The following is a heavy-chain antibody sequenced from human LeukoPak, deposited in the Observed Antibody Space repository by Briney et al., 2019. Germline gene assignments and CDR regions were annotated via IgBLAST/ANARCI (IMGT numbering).Heavy chain of an antibody. V-gene: IGHV4-59*12. D-gene: IGHD2-21*02. Sequence: SETLSLTCTVSGGSISSNYWSWIRQHPGKGLEWIGYIYSSGGTYYNPSLKSRVTISLDTSENQVSLKLSSVTAADTAVYYCAREGAYCGGDCYLDYWGQGTLVTVSS. CDR2: IYSSGGT. CDR3: AREGAYCGGDCYLDY. CDR1: GGSISSNY. J-gene: IGHJ4*02.